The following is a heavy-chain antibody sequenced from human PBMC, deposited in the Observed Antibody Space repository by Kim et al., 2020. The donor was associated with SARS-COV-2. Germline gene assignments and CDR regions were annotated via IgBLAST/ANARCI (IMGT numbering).Heavy chain of an antibody. CDR3: AKSYYGMDV. CDR1: GFTFSSYG. Sequence: GGSLRLSCAASGFTFSSYGMHWVRQAPGKGLEWVAVISYDGSNKYYADSVKGRFTISRDNSKNTLYLQMNSLRAEDTAVYYCAKSYYGMDVWGQGTTVT. V-gene: IGHV3-30*18. J-gene: IGHJ6*02. CDR2: ISYDGSNK.